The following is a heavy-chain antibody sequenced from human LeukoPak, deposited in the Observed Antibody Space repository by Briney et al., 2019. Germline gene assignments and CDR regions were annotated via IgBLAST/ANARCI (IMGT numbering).Heavy chain of an antibody. D-gene: IGHD6-13*01. Sequence: LPGGSLRLSCAASGFTFSSYAMSWVRQAPGKGLEWVSAISGSGGSTYYADSVKGRFTISRDNSKNTLYLQMNSLRAEDTAVYYCAKEAKFIAAASTTYYFDYWGQGTLVTVSS. J-gene: IGHJ4*02. CDR2: ISGSGGST. V-gene: IGHV3-23*01. CDR3: AKEAKFIAAASTTYYFDY. CDR1: GFTFSSYA.